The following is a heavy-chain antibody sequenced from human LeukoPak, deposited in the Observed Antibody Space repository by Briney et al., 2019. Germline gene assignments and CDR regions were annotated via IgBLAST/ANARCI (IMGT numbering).Heavy chain of an antibody. CDR2: ISGSGGST. Sequence: PGGSRRLSCVASGFTFRSYAMSWVRQAPGKGLEWVSAISGSGGSTDNADSVKGRFTISRDNSKNTLYLEMNSLRAEDTAAYYCAKAYCGGDCYFDFFDYWGQGTLVTVSS. D-gene: IGHD2-21*02. J-gene: IGHJ4*02. V-gene: IGHV3-23*01. CDR1: GFTFRSYA. CDR3: AKAYCGGDCYFDFFDY.